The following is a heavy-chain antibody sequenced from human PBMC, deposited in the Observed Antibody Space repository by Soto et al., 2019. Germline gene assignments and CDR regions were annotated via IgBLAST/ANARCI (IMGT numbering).Heavy chain of an antibody. CDR2: IWYDGSNK. CDR1: GFTFSSYG. Sequence: GGSLRLSCAASGFTFSSYGMHWVRQAPGKGLEWVAVIWYDGSNKYYADSVKGRFTISRDNSKNTLYLQMNSLRAEDTAVYYCARDTHSLVQLERQGPDYWGQGTLVTVSS. D-gene: IGHD1-1*01. J-gene: IGHJ4*02. V-gene: IGHV3-33*01. CDR3: ARDTHSLVQLERQGPDY.